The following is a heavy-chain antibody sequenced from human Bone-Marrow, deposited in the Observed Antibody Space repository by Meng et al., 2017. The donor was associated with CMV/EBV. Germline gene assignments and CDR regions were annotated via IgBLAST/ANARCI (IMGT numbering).Heavy chain of an antibody. J-gene: IGHJ6*02. D-gene: IGHD3-3*01. CDR3: ARDHSYDFWSGYYTLVYYYGMDV. CDR2: ISSSSSYI. CDR1: GFTFSDYY. V-gene: IGHV3-11*06. Sequence: GGSLRLSCAASGFTFSDYYMSWIRQAPGKGLEWVSYISSSSSYIYYADSVKGRFTISRDNAKNSLYLQMNSLRAEDTAVYYCARDHSYDFWSGYYTLVYYYGMDVWGQGTTVTVSS.